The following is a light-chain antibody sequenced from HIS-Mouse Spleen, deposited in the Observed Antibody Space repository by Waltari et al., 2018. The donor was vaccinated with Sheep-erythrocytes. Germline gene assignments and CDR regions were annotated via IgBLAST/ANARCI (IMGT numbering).Light chain of an antibody. J-gene: IGLJ2*01. CDR1: SSDVGGYTY. CDR3: SSYTSSSTPVV. CDR2: EVS. Sequence: PGQSISISCTGTSSDVGGYTYVSWYQQHPGKAPKLMIYEVSNRPSGVSNRFSGSKSGNTASLTISGLQAEDEADYYCSSYTSSSTPVVFGGGTKLTVL. V-gene: IGLV2-14*01.